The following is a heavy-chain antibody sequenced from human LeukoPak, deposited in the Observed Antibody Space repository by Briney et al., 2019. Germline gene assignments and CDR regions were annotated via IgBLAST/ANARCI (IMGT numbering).Heavy chain of an antibody. V-gene: IGHV4-59*01. Sequence: SETLSLTCAVYGGSFSGYYWSWIRQPPGKGLEWIGYIYYSGSTNHNPSLKSRVTISVDTSKNQFSLKLSSVTAADTAVYYCARVVYSGYDFRGAMDVWGKGTTVTVSS. J-gene: IGHJ6*03. CDR3: ARVVYSGYDFRGAMDV. CDR1: GGSFSGYY. CDR2: IYYSGST. D-gene: IGHD5-12*01.